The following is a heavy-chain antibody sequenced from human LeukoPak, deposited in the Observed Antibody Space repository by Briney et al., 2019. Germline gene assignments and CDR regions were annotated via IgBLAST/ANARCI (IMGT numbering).Heavy chain of an antibody. CDR2: FDPEDGET. CDR1: GYTFTSYA. J-gene: IGHJ4*02. Sequence: ASVKVSCKASGYTFTSYAMNWVRQAPGKGLEWMGGFDPEDGETIYAQKFQGRVTMTEDTSTDTAYMELSSLRSEDTAVYYCATDPIYCSGGSCYYFDYWGQGTLVTVSS. D-gene: IGHD2-15*01. V-gene: IGHV1-24*01. CDR3: ATDPIYCSGGSCYYFDY.